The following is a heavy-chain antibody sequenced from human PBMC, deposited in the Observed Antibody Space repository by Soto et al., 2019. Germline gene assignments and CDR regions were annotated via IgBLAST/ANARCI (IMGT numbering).Heavy chain of an antibody. CDR3: AKGSGSAIYYYYMDV. CDR1: GFTFSSYA. D-gene: IGHD3-22*01. V-gene: IGHV3-23*01. J-gene: IGHJ6*03. Sequence: PGGSLRLSCAASGFTFSSYAMSWVRQAPGKGLEWVSAISGSGGSTYYADSVKGRFTISRDNSKNTLYLQMNSLRVEDTAVYYCAKGSGSAIYYYYMDVWGKGTTVTVSS. CDR2: ISGSGGST.